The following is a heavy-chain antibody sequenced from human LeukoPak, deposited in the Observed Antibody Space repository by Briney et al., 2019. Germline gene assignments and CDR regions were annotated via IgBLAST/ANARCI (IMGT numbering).Heavy chain of an antibody. CDR1: GGSFSGNY. V-gene: IGHV4-34*01. D-gene: IGHD6-13*01. J-gene: IGHJ6*03. CDR3: ARGGMYSSSWSHYYYMDV. CDR2: INHSGST. Sequence: SETLSLTCAVYGGSFSGNYWSWNRQPPGKGLEWIGEINHSGSTNYNPSLKSRVTISVDTSKNQFSLKLSSVTAADTAVYYCARGGMYSSSWSHYYYMDVWGKGTTVTVSS.